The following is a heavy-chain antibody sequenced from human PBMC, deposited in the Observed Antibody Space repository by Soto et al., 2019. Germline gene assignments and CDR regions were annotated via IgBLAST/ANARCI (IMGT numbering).Heavy chain of an antibody. D-gene: IGHD2-15*01. J-gene: IGHJ6*01. Sequence: SETLSLTCTVSGGSISSYYCSWIRQAAGKGLEWIGRIDTSGTTNYNPSLRSRVTMSVDASKNQFSLNLSSVTAADTAVYFCARGPRGYVYSHGIDVCGQGTTVTVFS. CDR2: IDTSGTT. CDR3: ARGPRGYVYSHGIDV. V-gene: IGHV4-4*07. CDR1: GGSISSYY.